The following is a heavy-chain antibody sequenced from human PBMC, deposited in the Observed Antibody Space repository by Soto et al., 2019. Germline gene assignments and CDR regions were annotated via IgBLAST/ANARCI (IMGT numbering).Heavy chain of an antibody. CDR3: ASRRSGYTYGVARRGFAP. J-gene: IGHJ5*02. V-gene: IGHV3-30-3*01. Sequence: HPGGSLRLSCAASGFTFSSYAMHWVRQAPGKGLEWVAVISYDGSNKYYADSVKGRFTISSDNSKNTLYLQMNSLRAEDTAVYYCASRRSGYTYGVARRGFAPWGQGALVTGAS. CDR1: GFTFSSYA. D-gene: IGHD5-18*01. CDR2: ISYDGSNK.